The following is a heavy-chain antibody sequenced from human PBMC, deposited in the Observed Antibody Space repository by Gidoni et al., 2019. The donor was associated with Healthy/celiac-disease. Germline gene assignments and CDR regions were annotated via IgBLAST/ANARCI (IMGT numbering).Heavy chain of an antibody. CDR2: ISYDGSNK. CDR1: GFTFSSYA. D-gene: IGHD3-10*01. CDR3: ARDPGGYGSGSSTRFDP. V-gene: IGHV3-30*04. Sequence: QVQLVESGGGVVQPGRSLRLSCAASGFTFSSYAMHWVRQAPGKGLEWVAVISYDGSNKYYADSVKGRFTISRDNSKNTLYLQMNSLRAEDTAVYYCARDPGGYGSGSSTRFDPWGQGTLVTVSS. J-gene: IGHJ5*02.